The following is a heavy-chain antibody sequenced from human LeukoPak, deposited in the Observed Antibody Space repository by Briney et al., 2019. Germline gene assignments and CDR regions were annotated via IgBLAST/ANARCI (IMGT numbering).Heavy chain of an antibody. V-gene: IGHV1-2*02. J-gene: IGHJ4*02. CDR2: INPNSGGT. Sequence: ASVKVSCKASGYTFTGYYMHWVRQAPGQGLESMGWINPNSGGTNYAQRFQGRVTMTRDTSISTAYMELSRLRSDDTAVYYCARDGMDSYDSSGYYPIDYWGQGTLVTVSS. CDR3: ARDGMDSYDSSGYYPIDY. D-gene: IGHD3-22*01. CDR1: GYTFTGYY.